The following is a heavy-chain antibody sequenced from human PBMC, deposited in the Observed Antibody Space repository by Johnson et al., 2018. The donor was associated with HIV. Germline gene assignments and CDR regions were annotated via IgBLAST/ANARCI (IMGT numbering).Heavy chain of an antibody. V-gene: IGHV3-30*09. D-gene: IGHD1-26*01. CDR1: HFTFGAYA. J-gene: IGHJ3*02. CDR3: ARGAAVSGTLVDPFDI. Sequence: QVQVVESGGGVVQPGKSLRLSCAASHFTFGAYAIHWVRLAPGKGLEWVAVASYDGDNKYYADSVNGRFALSKDNSKDTLYMDMNNLRLEDTAVYYCARGAAVSGTLVDPFDIWGRGTMVTVSS. CDR2: ASYDGDNK.